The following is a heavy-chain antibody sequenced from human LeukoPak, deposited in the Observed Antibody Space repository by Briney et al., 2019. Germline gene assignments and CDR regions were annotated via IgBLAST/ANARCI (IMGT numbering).Heavy chain of an antibody. CDR1: APTFTTYS. D-gene: IGHD1-26*01. J-gene: IGHJ4*02. V-gene: IGHV3-23*01. CDR3: AKGGKWGVPPFDY. CDR2: IWGGGGST. Sequence: PGRSLRLSCAAAAPTFTTYSTKCVSHPPGKGREWVTTIWGGGGSTYYADSVKGRFTISRDNSKNTLYIQVNSLRAEVTAVYYCAKGGKWGVPPFDYWGQGTLVTVSS.